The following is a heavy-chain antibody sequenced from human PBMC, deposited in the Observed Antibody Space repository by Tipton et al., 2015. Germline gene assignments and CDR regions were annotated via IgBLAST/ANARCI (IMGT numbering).Heavy chain of an antibody. Sequence: TLSLTCAVYGGSFSGYYWGWIRQPPGKGLEWIGSISHSGNTYYNPSLKSRVTMSRDTSKNQFSLKLSSVTAADTAVYYCARLDTVTTELDYWGQGTLVTVSS. D-gene: IGHD4-17*01. J-gene: IGHJ4*02. V-gene: IGHV4-34*01. CDR3: ARLDTVTTELDY. CDR1: GGSFSGYY. CDR2: ISHSGNT.